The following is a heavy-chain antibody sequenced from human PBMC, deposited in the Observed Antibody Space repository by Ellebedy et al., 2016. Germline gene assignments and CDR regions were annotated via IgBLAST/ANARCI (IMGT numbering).Heavy chain of an antibody. CDR1: GGSISDDNSY. V-gene: IGHV4-39*01. J-gene: IGHJ6*02. Sequence: SETLSLTCTVSGGSISDDNSYWAWFRQPPGKGLEYIGTIYYNGNTYYNPSLKSRVSLSTDTSRDQFSLRVTSVTAADTAVYYCARSPRAIFTSNAYGMDVWGQGTTVNVSS. D-gene: IGHD3-9*01. CDR3: ARSPRAIFTSNAYGMDV. CDR2: IYYNGNT.